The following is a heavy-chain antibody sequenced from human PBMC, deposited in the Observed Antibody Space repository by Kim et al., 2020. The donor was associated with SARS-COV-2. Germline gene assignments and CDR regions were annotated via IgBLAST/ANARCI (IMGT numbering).Heavy chain of an antibody. D-gene: IGHD4-17*01. V-gene: IGHV4-31*03. CDR1: GVSISSPSYF. J-gene: IGHJ4*02. CDR2: IYNSGST. CDR3: AKDDHGDYIMDD. Sequence: SETLSLTCTVSGVSISSPSYFWSWIRQHSGKGLEWIGYIYNSGSTYYNPSLESRATLSVDTSKNQFSLKLTSVTAADTAVYYCAKDDHGDYIMDDWGQGTLVTVSS.